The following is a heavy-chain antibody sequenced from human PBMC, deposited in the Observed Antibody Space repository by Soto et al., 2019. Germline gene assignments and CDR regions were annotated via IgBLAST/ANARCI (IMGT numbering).Heavy chain of an antibody. J-gene: IGHJ6*02. Sequence: GGSLRLSCAGSGFTFSRYAMTWVRQAPGKGLEWVSTISGSGGSTYYTDSVKGRFTISRGNSKNTLYLQLNSLRAEDTAVYYCAKPLGGIPTTAPYVLDGWGQGTTVTV. CDR2: ISGSGGST. D-gene: IGHD1-1*01. CDR1: GFTFSRYA. V-gene: IGHV3-23*01. CDR3: AKPLGGIPTTAPYVLDG.